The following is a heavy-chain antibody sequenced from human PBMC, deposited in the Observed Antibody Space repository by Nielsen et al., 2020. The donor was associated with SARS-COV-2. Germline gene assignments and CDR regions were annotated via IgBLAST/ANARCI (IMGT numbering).Heavy chain of an antibody. CDR2: ISYDGSNK. CDR3: AKDWTAIVVVPSGGVDY. Sequence: GESLKISCAASGFTFSTYGMHWVRQAPGKGLEWVAAISYDGSNKYYVDSVKGRFTISRDNSKNTLYLQMSSLREEDTAVYYCAKDWTAIVVVPSGGVDYWGLGTLVTVSS. D-gene: IGHD2-15*01. CDR1: GFTFSTYG. V-gene: IGHV3-30*18. J-gene: IGHJ4*02.